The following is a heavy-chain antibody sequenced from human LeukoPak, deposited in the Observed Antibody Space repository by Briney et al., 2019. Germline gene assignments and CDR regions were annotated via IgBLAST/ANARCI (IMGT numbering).Heavy chain of an antibody. J-gene: IGHJ3*02. CDR2: IIPIFGTA. V-gene: IGHV1-69*13. CDR3: ARVKYYYGSGSYADAFDI. D-gene: IGHD3-10*01. Sequence: SVKVSCKASGGTFSSYAISWVRQAPGQGLEWMGGIIPIFGTANYAQKFQGRVTITADESTSTAYMELSSLRSEDTAVYYCARVKYYYGSGSYADAFDIWGQGTMVTVSS. CDR1: GGTFSSYA.